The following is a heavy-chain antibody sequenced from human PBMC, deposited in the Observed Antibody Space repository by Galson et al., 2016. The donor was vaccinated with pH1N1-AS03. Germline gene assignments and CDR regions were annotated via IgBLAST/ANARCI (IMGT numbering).Heavy chain of an antibody. D-gene: IGHD4-17*01. CDR2: ISGRGDST. CDR1: GFTFSSYA. CDR3: AKDKSYGDYPSWFVP. J-gene: IGHJ5*02. Sequence: SLRLSCAASGFTFSSYAMSWVRQAPGKGLEWVSAISGRGDSTYYADSVKGQFTISRDNSKNTLYLQMNSLRAEDTAVYYCAKDKSYGDYPSWFVPWGQGTLVTVSS. V-gene: IGHV3-23*01.